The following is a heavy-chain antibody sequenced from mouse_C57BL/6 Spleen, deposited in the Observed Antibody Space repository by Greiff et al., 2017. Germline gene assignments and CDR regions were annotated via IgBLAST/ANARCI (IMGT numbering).Heavy chain of an antibody. CDR2: IDPSDSYT. CDR3: AREGITTVVAKAMDY. Sequence: VQLQQPGAELVRPGTSVKLSCKASGYTFTSYWMHWVKQRPGQGLEWIGVIDPSDSYTNYNQKFKGKATLTVDTSSSTAYMQLSSLTSEDSAVYYCAREGITTVVAKAMDYWGQGTSVTVSS. J-gene: IGHJ4*01. D-gene: IGHD1-1*01. CDR1: GYTFTSYW. V-gene: IGHV1-59*01.